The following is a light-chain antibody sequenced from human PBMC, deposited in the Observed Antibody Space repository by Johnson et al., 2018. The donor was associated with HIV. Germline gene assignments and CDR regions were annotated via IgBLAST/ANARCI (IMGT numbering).Light chain of an antibody. CDR2: DNN. CDR3: GTWDTSLSAYV. V-gene: IGLV1-51*01. Sequence: QSVLTQPPSVSAAPGQKVTISCSGSSSNIGNNYVSWYQQLPGTAPKLLIYDNNKRPSGIPDRFSGYKSGTSATLGIHGIQTGDEAEYYCGTWDTSLSAYVFVTGTKVTVL. CDR1: SSNIGNNY. J-gene: IGLJ1*01.